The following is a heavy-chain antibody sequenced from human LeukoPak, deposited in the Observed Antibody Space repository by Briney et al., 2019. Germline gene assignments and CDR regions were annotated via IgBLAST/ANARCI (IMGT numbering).Heavy chain of an antibody. D-gene: IGHD6-19*01. Sequence: SETLSLTCTVPGDSISSYYWSWIRQPAGKGLEWIGRVYVTGSSNLNPALQSRVTMSVDTSKNQFSLKLTSVTAADTAVYYCARDRQWLVDHWGQGTLVTVSS. V-gene: IGHV4-4*07. J-gene: IGHJ5*02. CDR3: ARDRQWLVDH. CDR1: GDSISSYY. CDR2: VYVTGSS.